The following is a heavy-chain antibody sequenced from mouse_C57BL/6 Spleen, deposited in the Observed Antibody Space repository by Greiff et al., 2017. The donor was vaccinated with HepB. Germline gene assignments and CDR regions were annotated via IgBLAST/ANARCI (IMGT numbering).Heavy chain of an antibody. V-gene: IGHV5-9-1*02. CDR1: GFTFSSYA. D-gene: IGHD2-1*01. CDR3: TRDDYGKAWFAY. CDR2: ISSGGDYI. Sequence: EVKVEESGEGLVKPGGSLKLSCAASGFTFSSYAMSWVRQTPEKRLEWVAYISSGGDYIYYADTVKGRFTISRDNARNTLYLQMSSLKSEDTAMYYCTRDDYGKAWFAYWGQGTLVTVSA. J-gene: IGHJ3*01.